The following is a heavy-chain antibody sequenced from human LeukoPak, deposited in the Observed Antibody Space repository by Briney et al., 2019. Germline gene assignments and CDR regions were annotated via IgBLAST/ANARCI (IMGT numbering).Heavy chain of an antibody. CDR3: ARDYYGSGSYYAFDI. CDR1: GGSISSSSYY. J-gene: IGHJ3*02. CDR2: IYYSGST. V-gene: IGHV4-30-4*08. Sequence: SETLSLTCTVSGGSISSSSYYWSCIRQPPGKGLEWIGYIYYSGSTYYNPSLKSRVTISVDTSKNQFSLKLSSVTAADTAVYYCARDYYGSGSYYAFDIWGQGTMVTVSS. D-gene: IGHD3-10*01.